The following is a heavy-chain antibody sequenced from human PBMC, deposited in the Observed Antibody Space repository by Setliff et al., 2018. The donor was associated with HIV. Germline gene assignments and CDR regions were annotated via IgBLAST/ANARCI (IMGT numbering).Heavy chain of an antibody. CDR3: AKHDFGEGSCFDP. CDR1: GQFISDGYY. CDR2: VYHSGKT. J-gene: IGHJ5*02. V-gene: IGHV4-38-2*02. Sequence: SETLSLPCTVPGQFISDGYYWGWIRQPPGKGLEWIGSVYHSGKTYYNPSLKSRVTMSADTSKNQISLMLRSMTAADTAVYYCAKHDFGEGSCFDPWGQGSLVTVSS. D-gene: IGHD3-16*01.